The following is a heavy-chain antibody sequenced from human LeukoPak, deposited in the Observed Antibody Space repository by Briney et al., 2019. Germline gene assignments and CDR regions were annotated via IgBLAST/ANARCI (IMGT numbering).Heavy chain of an antibody. CDR1: GFTFSSYA. V-gene: IGHV3-30-3*01. J-gene: IGHJ4*02. Sequence: PGGSLRLSCAASGFTFSSYAMHWVRQAPGKGLEWVAVISYDGSNKFYADSVKGRFTISRDNSKNTLYLQMNSLRAEDTAVYYCARGAVSSMVRGVINYWGQGTLVTVSS. CDR3: ARGAVSSMVRGVINY. D-gene: IGHD3-10*01. CDR2: ISYDGSNK.